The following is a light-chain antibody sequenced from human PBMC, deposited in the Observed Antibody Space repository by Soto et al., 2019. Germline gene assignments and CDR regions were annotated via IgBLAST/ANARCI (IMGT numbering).Light chain of an antibody. J-gene: IGLJ1*01. V-gene: IGLV1-47*01. CDR2: RNN. CDR1: SSNIGSNY. CDR3: AAWDDSLSGHNDV. Sequence: QSVLTQPPSASGTPGQRVTISCSGSSSNIGSNYVYWYQQLPGTAPKLLIYRNNQRPSGVPDRFSGSKSGTSASLAISGLRSEDEADYYCAAWDDSLSGHNDVFGTGNKVTVL.